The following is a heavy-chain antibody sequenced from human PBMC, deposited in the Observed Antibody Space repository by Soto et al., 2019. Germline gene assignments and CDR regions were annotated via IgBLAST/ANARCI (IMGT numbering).Heavy chain of an antibody. V-gene: IGHV3-23*01. CDR1: GFTFSGYA. CDR3: AKGIRMIVNHGAMDV. D-gene: IGHD3-22*01. CDR2: ISGSATNI. Sequence: PGGSLRLSCAVSGFTFSGYAMSWVRQAPGKGLEWVSAISGSATNIYYADSVKGRFTISRDNSKNTLFLQMNSLSAEDTAVYYCAKGIRMIVNHGAMDVWGQRTAVTVSS. J-gene: IGHJ6*02.